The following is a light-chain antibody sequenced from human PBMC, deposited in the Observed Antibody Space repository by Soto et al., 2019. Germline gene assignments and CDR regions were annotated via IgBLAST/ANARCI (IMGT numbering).Light chain of an antibody. V-gene: IGKV1-39*01. CDR1: QNINNY. CDR3: QQSYSRVT. CDR2: AAS. Sequence: VHMTLSPSSLSASVGYRVTITCQASQNINNYLSWYQQIPGKAPKLLISAASRLQRGVPSRFSASGSGTEFTLTISSLNPDDFASYYCQQSYSRVTFGQGTQVDIK. J-gene: IGKJ1*01.